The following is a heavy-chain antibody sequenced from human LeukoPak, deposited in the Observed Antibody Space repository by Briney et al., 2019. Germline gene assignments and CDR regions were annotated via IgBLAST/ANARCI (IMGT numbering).Heavy chain of an antibody. CDR2: ISGSGGST. Sequence: GGSLRLSCAASGFTFSSYAMSWVRQAPGKGLEWVSAISGSGGSTYYADSVKGRFTISRDNSKNTLYLQMNSLRAEDTAVYYCAKLPHYDILTGSYFQHWGQGTLVTVSS. CDR3: AKLPHYDILTGSYFQH. J-gene: IGHJ1*01. V-gene: IGHV3-23*01. D-gene: IGHD3-9*01. CDR1: GFTFSSYA.